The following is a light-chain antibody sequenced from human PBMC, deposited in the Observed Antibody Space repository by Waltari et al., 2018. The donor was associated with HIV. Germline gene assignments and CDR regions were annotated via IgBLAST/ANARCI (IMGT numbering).Light chain of an antibody. CDR2: GNS. CDR1: SSNIGAGYD. CDR3: QSYDSSLVV. Sequence: QSVLTQPPSVSGAPGQRVTIPCTGSSSNIGAGYDVHWYQQLPGTAPKPLIYGNSNRPSGVPDRFSGSKSGTAASLAITGLQAEDEADYYCQSYDSSLVVFGGGTKLTVL. V-gene: IGLV1-40*01. J-gene: IGLJ2*01.